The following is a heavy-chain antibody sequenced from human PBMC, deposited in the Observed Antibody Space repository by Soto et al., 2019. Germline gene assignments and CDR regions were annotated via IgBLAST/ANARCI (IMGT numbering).Heavy chain of an antibody. J-gene: IGHJ6*02. CDR1: GFTFSSYA. D-gene: IGHD2-2*01. Sequence: GGSLRLSCAASGFTFSSYAMSWVRQAPGKGLEWVSAISSSGGSTYYADYVKGRFTISRDQSKNTLYLQMNSLRAEDTAVYYCAKDLHCISTSCPDSYYYYGMDVWGQGTTVTVSS. CDR2: ISSSGGST. CDR3: AKDLHCISTSCPDSYYYYGMDV. V-gene: IGHV3-23*01.